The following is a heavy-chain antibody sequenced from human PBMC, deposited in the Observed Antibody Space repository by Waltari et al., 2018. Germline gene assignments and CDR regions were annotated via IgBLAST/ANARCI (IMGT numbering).Heavy chain of an antibody. V-gene: IGHV1-18*01. CDR1: GYMFRNFG. D-gene: IGHD1-1*01. Sequence: QIQLVQSGGEVKKPGASVNVSCKASGYMFRNFGIFWVRQAPGQGLEYMGWISAYTGNTNYAQNFQGRPTLTTDTSASTAYMELSSLTSDDTAVYFCARDRRDDNNSVRWLDPWGQGTLVTVSS. CDR3: ARDRRDDNNSVRWLDP. J-gene: IGHJ5*02. CDR2: ISAYTGNT.